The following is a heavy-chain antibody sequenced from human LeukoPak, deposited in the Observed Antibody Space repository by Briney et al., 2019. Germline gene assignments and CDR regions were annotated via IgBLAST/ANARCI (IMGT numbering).Heavy chain of an antibody. Sequence: AGGSLRLSCAASGFTCSTYVMSWVRQAPGKGLEWLSLILHNGDSTYYADSVKGRFTISRDNSKNTLYLQMNSLRAEDTAVYYCARERVVITPVSLYYYFDYWGQGTLVTVSS. J-gene: IGHJ4*02. D-gene: IGHD3-22*01. CDR3: ARERVVITPVSLYYYFDY. CDR2: ILHNGDST. V-gene: IGHV3-23*01. CDR1: GFTCSTYV.